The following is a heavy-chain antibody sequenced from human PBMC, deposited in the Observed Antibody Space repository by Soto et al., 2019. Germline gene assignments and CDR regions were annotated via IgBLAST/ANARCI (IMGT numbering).Heavy chain of an antibody. D-gene: IGHD6-19*01. CDR3: ERGGIIAVAAGTGY. V-gene: IGHV3-33*01. CDR1: GFTFSSYG. CDR2: IWYDGSNK. Sequence: QVQLVESGGGVVQPGRSLRLSCAASGFTFSSYGMHWVRQAPGKGLEWVAVIWYDGSNKYYADSVKGRFTISRDNSKNTLYLQMNSLRAEDTAVYYCERGGIIAVAAGTGYWGQGTLVTVSS. J-gene: IGHJ4*02.